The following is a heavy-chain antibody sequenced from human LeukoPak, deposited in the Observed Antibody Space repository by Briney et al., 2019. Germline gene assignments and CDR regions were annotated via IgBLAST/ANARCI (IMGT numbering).Heavy chain of an antibody. J-gene: IGHJ4*02. CDR3: ARGQKQYSSSWYLTDY. D-gene: IGHD6-13*01. Sequence: SGTLSLTCAVSGGSISGSNWWSWVRQSPGKGLEWIGEIYHSGSTNYNPSLKSRITISVDKSKNLFSLKLSSVTAADAGVYYCARGQKQYSSSWYLTDYWGQGTLVTVSS. V-gene: IGHV4-4*02. CDR2: IYHSGST. CDR1: GGSISGSNW.